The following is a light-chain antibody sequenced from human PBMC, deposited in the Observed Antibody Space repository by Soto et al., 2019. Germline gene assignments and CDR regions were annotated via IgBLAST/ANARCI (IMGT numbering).Light chain of an antibody. CDR2: EVS. V-gene: IGLV2-14*01. Sequence: QSALTEPASVSGSPGQSITISCTGSSSDVGGYKYVSWYQQHPAKAPKLMIFEVSNRPSGVSNRFSGSKSGNTASLTISGLQAEDEAHYYCSSYTSSNTVVFGGGTKVTVL. CDR3: SSYTSSNTVV. CDR1: SSDVGGYKY. J-gene: IGLJ2*01.